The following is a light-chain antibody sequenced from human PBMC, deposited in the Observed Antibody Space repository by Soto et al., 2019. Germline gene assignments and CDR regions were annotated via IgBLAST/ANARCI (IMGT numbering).Light chain of an antibody. V-gene: IGKV3-15*01. CDR3: QQYNNWPPWT. CDR2: GAS. J-gene: IGKJ1*01. Sequence: EIVMTQSPATLSVSPGERATLSCRASQSVSSNLAWYQQKPGQAPRLLIYGASTRATSIPARFSVSGSGTEFNLTITSLQSEDFAVYYCQQYNNWPPWTFGQGTKVEIK. CDR1: QSVSSN.